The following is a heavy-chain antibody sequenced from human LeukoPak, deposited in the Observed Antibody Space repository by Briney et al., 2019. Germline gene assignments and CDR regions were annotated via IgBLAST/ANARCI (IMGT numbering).Heavy chain of an antibody. CDR2: IKQDGSEK. V-gene: IGHV3-7*01. Sequence: PAGSLRLSCAASGFTFSNYWMTWVRQAPEKGLEWVANIKQDGSEKYYVDSVKGRFTISRDNAKNSLYLQVNSLRAEDTAVYYCVRDTGGSGSYPDYWGPGTLVSVSS. J-gene: IGHJ4*02. CDR3: VRDTGGSGSYPDY. CDR1: GFTFSNYW. D-gene: IGHD1-26*01.